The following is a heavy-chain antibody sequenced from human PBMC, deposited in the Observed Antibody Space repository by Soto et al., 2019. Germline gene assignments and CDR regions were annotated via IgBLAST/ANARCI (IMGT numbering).Heavy chain of an antibody. D-gene: IGHD2-15*01. CDR3: ARGHLPGGNTFYYDY. V-gene: IGHV4-34*01. Sequence: QVQLQQWGAGLLKPSETLSLTCTVYGGSFSGNYWSWIRQPPGMGLEWIGEISHRGSGANYNPSLKSRVTISVDTSKNQFSLKLSSVTAADTAMYYCARGHLPGGNTFYYDYWGQGTRVTVSS. CDR2: ISHRGSGA. CDR1: GGSFSGNY. J-gene: IGHJ4*02.